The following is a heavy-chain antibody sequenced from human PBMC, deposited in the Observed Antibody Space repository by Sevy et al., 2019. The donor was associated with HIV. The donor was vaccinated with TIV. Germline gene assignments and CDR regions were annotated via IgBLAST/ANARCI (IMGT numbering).Heavy chain of an antibody. CDR2: IKSKNDGGTT. D-gene: IGHD4-17*01. CDR3: TAMGGHGGFDI. J-gene: IGHJ3*02. CDR1: GFTFSNTW. Sequence: GGSLRLSCAASGFTFSNTWMSWVRQAPGKGLELVGCIKSKNDGGTTDYAAPVIGRFTISRDDSKSTLYLRMNSLKMEDSVVYYWTAMGGHGGFDIWGQGAMVTVSS. V-gene: IGHV3-15*01.